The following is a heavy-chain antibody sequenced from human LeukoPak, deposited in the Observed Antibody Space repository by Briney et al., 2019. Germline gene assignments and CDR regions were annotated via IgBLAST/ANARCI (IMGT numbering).Heavy chain of an antibody. CDR2: ISGSGGST. V-gene: IGHV3-23*01. D-gene: IGHD3-10*01. Sequence: PGGSLRLSCAASGFTVITNDMTWVRQAPGKGLEWVSAISGSGGSTYYADSVKGRFTISRDNSKNTLYLQMNSLRAEDTAVYYCAKVMTRTMVRGVPPSDYWGQGTLVTVSS. J-gene: IGHJ4*02. CDR3: AKVMTRTMVRGVPPSDY. CDR1: GFTVITND.